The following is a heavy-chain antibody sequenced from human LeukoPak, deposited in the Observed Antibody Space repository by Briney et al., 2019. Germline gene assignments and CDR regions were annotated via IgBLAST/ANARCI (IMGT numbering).Heavy chain of an antibody. CDR2: IYYSGST. D-gene: IGHD3-22*01. CDR1: GGSISSGGYY. V-gene: IGHV4-31*03. Sequence: PSQTLSLTCTVSGGSISSGGYYWSWIRQHPGKGLEWIGYIYYSGSTYYNPSLKSRVTISVDTSKNQFSLKLSSVTAADTAVYYCARVRNSSPGGWFDPWGQGTLVTVSS. J-gene: IGHJ5*02. CDR3: ARVRNSSPGGWFDP.